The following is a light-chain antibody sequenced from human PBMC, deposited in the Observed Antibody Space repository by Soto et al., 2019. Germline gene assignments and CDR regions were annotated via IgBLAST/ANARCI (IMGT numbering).Light chain of an antibody. V-gene: IGKV1-9*01. CDR1: QGIGSY. J-gene: IGKJ1*01. CDR2: LAS. CDR3: QQLNSYPRT. Sequence: DIQMTQSPSSVSASVGDSVTITCRASQGIGSYLAWYQQKPGKAPKFLVCLASTLQSGVPSRFSGSGSGTEFNLTISNLQPEDFATYYCQQLNSYPRTFGQGTKVDIK.